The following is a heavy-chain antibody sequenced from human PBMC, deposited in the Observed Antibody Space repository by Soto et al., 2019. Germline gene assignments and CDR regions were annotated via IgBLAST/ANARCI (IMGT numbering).Heavy chain of an antibody. CDR3: ASSRDGYNFVPLDAFDI. Sequence: PGGSLTLSCAASGFTFSSYGMHWVRQAPGKGLEWVSVIYSGGSTYYADSVKGRFTISRDNSKNTLYLQMNSLRAEDTAVYYCASSRDGYNFVPLDAFDIWGQGTMVTVSS. V-gene: IGHV3-53*01. D-gene: IGHD5-12*01. J-gene: IGHJ3*02. CDR1: GFTFSSYG. CDR2: IYSGGST.